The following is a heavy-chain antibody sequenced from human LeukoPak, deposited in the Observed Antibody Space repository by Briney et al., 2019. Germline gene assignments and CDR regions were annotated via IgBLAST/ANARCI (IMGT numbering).Heavy chain of an antibody. CDR3: ARGYCGGDCYSIGAFDI. J-gene: IGHJ3*02. CDR1: GGSISSSSYY. CDR2: IYYSGST. V-gene: IGHV4-39*01. Sequence: SETLSLTCTVSGGSISSSSYYRGWLRPPPGKGLEWIGSIYYSGSTYYNPSLKSRVTISVDTSKNQFSLKLSSVTAADTAVYYCARGYCGGDCYSIGAFDIWGQGTMVTVSS. D-gene: IGHD2-21*02.